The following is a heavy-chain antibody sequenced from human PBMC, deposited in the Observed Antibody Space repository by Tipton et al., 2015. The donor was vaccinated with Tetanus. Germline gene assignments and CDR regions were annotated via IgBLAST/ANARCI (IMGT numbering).Heavy chain of an antibody. CDR1: GGSISSSSYY. D-gene: IGHD3-22*01. Sequence: TLSLTCTVSGGSISSSSYYWGWIRQPPGKGLEWIGSIYYSGSTYYNPSLKSRVTISVDPPKNQFSLKLSSVTAADTAVYYCARHGLRYYDSSGLGAFDIWGQGTMVTVSS. CDR2: IYYSGST. V-gene: IGHV4-39*01. CDR3: ARHGLRYYDSSGLGAFDI. J-gene: IGHJ3*02.